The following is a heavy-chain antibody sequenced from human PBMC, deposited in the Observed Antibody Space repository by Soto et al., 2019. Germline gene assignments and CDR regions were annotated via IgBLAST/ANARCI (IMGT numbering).Heavy chain of an antibody. CDR3: ARGGYCSGGACYWKGAWFDP. J-gene: IGHJ5*02. D-gene: IGHD2-15*01. V-gene: IGHV4-4*02. CDR2: INHSGST. CDR1: GGSISSSNW. Sequence: SETLSLTCAVSGGSISSSNWWSWVRQPPGKGLEWIGEINHSGSTSYNPSLRRRVTASVDTSKNQFSLKLSSVTAADTAVYFCARGGYCSGGACYWKGAWFDPWGQGIPVTVSS.